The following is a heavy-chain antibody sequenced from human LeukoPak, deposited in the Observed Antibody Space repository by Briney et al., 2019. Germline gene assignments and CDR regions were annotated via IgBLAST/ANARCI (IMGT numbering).Heavy chain of an antibody. CDR3: TRGGEYYDSSTYYPYYFDY. J-gene: IGHJ4*02. D-gene: IGHD3-22*01. CDR1: GFSFSTFG. V-gene: IGHV3-33*01. Sequence: GGSLRLSCAASGFSFSTFGMRWVRQAPGKGLEWVALIWFDGSFKYFADSVKGRFTISRDNSKNTLYLQMNSLRAEDTTVYYCTRGGEYYDSSTYYPYYFDYWGQGTLVTASS. CDR2: IWFDGSFK.